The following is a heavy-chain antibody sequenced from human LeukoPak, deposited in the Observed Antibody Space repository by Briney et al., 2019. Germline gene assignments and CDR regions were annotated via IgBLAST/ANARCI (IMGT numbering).Heavy chain of an antibody. CDR2: VDPEDGET. D-gene: IGHD3-3*01. V-gene: IGHV1-69-2*01. J-gene: IGHJ4*02. CDR1: GYTFTDYY. CDR3: ATLFGAVGLDY. Sequence: GASVKVSCKASGYTFTDYYIHWVQQAPGKGLQWMGRVDPEDGETIYAEKFQGRVTINADTSIGTAYMELTSLRSEDTAVYYCATLFGAVGLDYWGQGTLVTVSS.